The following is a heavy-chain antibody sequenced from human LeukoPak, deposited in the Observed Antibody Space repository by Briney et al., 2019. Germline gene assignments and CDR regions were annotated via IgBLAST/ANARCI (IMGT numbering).Heavy chain of an antibody. CDR1: GFTFSSYA. CDR2: ISGSCDST. J-gene: IGHJ4*02. Sequence: PGGSLRLSCAASGFTFSSYAMSWVRQAPGKGLEWVSAISGSCDSTYYADSVKGRFTISRDNSKNTLYLQMNSLRAEDTAVYYCAKDTPYYYDSSGYEYWGQGTLVTVSS. D-gene: IGHD3-22*01. CDR3: AKDTPYYYDSSGYEY. V-gene: IGHV3-23*01.